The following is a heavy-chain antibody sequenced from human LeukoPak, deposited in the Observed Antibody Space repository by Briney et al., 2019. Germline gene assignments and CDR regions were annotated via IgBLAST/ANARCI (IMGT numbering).Heavy chain of an antibody. CDR1: GGTFSSYA. Sequence: ASVKVSCKASGGTFSSYAISWVRQAPGQGLEWMWGIIPIFGTANYAQKFQGRVTITADESTSTAYMELSSLRSEDTAVYYCARSSYYDILTGIDYWGQGTLVTVSS. V-gene: IGHV1-69*13. D-gene: IGHD3-9*01. CDR3: ARSSYYDILTGIDY. J-gene: IGHJ4*02. CDR2: IIPIFGTA.